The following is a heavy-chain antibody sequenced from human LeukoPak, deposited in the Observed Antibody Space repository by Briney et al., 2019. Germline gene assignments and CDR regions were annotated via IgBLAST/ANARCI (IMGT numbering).Heavy chain of an antibody. CDR2: IYSGGST. D-gene: IGHD1-26*01. CDR3: ARDLGDY. Sequence: GGSLRLSCAASGFSVSNNYMSWVRQAPGKGLEWVSVIYSGGSTYYADSVKGGFTFSRDNSENTLYLQMNSLRVEDTAVYYCARDLGDYWGQGTLVTVSS. J-gene: IGHJ4*02. CDR1: GFSVSNNY. V-gene: IGHV3-66*01.